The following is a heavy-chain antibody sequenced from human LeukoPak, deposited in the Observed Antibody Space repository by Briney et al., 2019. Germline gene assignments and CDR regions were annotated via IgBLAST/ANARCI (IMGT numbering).Heavy chain of an antibody. D-gene: IGHD3-22*01. CDR3: ATAHYYYDSSVVD. J-gene: IGHJ4*02. V-gene: IGHV1-69*04. Sequence: ASVKVSYKASGGTFSNYAISWVRQAPGQGLEWMGRIIPILGIANYAQKFQGRVTITADKSTSTASMELSSLRSEDTAVYYCATAHYYYDSSVVDWGQGTLVTVSS. CDR2: IIPILGIA. CDR1: GGTFSNYA.